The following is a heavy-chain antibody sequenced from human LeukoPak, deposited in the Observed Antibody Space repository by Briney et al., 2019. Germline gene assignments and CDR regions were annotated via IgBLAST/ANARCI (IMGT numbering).Heavy chain of an antibody. CDR1: GFNFSSYW. CDR2: INSDGSST. V-gene: IGHV3-74*01. Sequence: GGSLRLSCAASGFNFSSYWMQWVRQAPGKGLVWVSRINSDGSSTNYADSVKGRFTISRDNAKNSLYLQMNSLRAEDTAVYYCASRGSYLDYWGQGTLVTVSS. D-gene: IGHD3-16*02. J-gene: IGHJ4*02. CDR3: ASRGSYLDY.